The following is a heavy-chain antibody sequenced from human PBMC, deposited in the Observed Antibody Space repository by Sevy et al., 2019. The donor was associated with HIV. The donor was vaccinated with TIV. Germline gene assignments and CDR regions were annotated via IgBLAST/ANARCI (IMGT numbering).Heavy chain of an antibody. CDR2: INPGGGSI. V-gene: IGHV1-46*01. CDR3: ARSASCGGDCYYSDY. J-gene: IGHJ4*02. CDR1: AYTFTNYY. Sequence: ASVKVPCKAFAYTFTNYYMHWVRQAPGQGLEWMGIINPGGGSISYTQKFQGRVTMARDTSTSTVYMELSSLRPDDAAVYYCARSASCGGDCYYSDYWGQGTLVTVSS. D-gene: IGHD2-21*02.